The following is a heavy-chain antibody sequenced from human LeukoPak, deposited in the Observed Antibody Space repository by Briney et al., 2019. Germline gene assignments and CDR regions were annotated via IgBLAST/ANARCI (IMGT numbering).Heavy chain of an antibody. Sequence: ASVKVSCKASGYTFTSYGISWVRQAPGQGLEWMGWISAYNGNTNYAQKLQGRVTMTTDTSTSTAYMELRSLRSDDTAAYYCASSRSYDWDNWFDPWGQGTLVTVSS. J-gene: IGHJ5*02. CDR3: ASSRSYDWDNWFDP. CDR2: ISAYNGNT. D-gene: IGHD3-9*01. V-gene: IGHV1-18*01. CDR1: GYTFTSYG.